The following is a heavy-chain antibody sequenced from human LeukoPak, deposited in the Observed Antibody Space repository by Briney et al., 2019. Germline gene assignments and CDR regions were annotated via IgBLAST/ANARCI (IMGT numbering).Heavy chain of an antibody. CDR1: GFTFDDYA. V-gene: IGHV3-9*01. D-gene: IGHD3-10*01. CDR3: AKDINYYGSGWGYFDY. J-gene: IGHJ4*02. Sequence: GRSLRLSCAASGFTFDDYAMHWVRQAPGKGLEWVSGISWNSGSIGYADSVKGRFTISRANAKNSLYLQMNSLRAEDTALYYCAKDINYYGSGWGYFDYWGQGTLVTVSS. CDR2: ISWNSGSI.